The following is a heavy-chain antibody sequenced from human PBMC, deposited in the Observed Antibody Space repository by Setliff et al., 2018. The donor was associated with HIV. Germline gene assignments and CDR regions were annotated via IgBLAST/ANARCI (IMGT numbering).Heavy chain of an antibody. V-gene: IGHV3-7*01. CDR3: ARDYLYYNLWDGSPVYGMDV. Sequence: HPGGSLRLSCAASGFNVNNKYMSWVRQAPGKGLEWVASVNPDGSEASSVGSMKGRFTVSRDNAKNSLYLQMNSLRGEDTAIYYCARDYLYYNLWDGSPVYGMDVWGQGTTVTVSS. J-gene: IGHJ6*02. CDR1: GFNVNNKY. CDR2: VNPDGSEA. D-gene: IGHD3-3*01.